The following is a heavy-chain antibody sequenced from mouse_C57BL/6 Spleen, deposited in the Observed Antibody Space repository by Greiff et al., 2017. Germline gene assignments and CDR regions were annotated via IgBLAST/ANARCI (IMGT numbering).Heavy chain of an antibody. J-gene: IGHJ2*01. CDR3: ARQLRLQGDYFDY. D-gene: IGHD3-2*02. Sequence: QVQLQQPGAELVKPGASVKMSCKASGYTFTSYWITWVKQRPGQGLEWIGDIYPGSGSTNYNEKFKSKATLTVDTSSSTAYMQLSSLTSEDSAVYYCARQLRLQGDYFDYWGQGTLSQSPQ. CDR2: IYPGSGST. CDR1: GYTFTSYW. V-gene: IGHV1-55*01.